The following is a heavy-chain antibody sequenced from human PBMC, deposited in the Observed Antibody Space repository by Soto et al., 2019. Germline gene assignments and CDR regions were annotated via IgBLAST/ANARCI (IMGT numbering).Heavy chain of an antibody. J-gene: IGHJ5*02. CDR2: ISSSGSTI. Sequence: GGSLRLSCAASGFTFSSYEMNWVRQAPGKGLEWVSYISSSGSTIYYADSVKGRFTISRDNAKNSLYLQMNSLRAEDTAVYYCARGVHYYDSSGYHLWGQGTLVTVS. CDR1: GFTFSSYE. D-gene: IGHD3-22*01. V-gene: IGHV3-48*03. CDR3: ARGVHYYDSSGYHL.